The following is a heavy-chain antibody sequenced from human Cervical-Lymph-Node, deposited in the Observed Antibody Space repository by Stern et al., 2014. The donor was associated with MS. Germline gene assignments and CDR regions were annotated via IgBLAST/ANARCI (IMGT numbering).Heavy chain of an antibody. V-gene: IGHV4-59*01. CDR2: INYSGNT. CDR1: GGSLRSYY. Sequence: VQLVESGPGLVKPSETLSLTCSVSGGSLRSYYWSWIRQPPGKGLEWIGYINYSGNTKYSPSLKSRVAMSIDPANNQVSLKLTSVTAADTAVYYCAGTTASPGHWYFDPWGRGTLVTVSP. CDR3: AGTTASPGHWYFDP. J-gene: IGHJ2*01. D-gene: IGHD4-11*01.